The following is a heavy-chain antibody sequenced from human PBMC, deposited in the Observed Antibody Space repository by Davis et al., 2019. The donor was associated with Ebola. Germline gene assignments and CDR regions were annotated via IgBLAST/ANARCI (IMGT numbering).Heavy chain of an antibody. J-gene: IGHJ6*04. D-gene: IGHD3-22*01. Sequence: PSETLSLTCAVYGGSFSGYYWSWIRQPPGKGLEWIGEINHSGSTNYNPSLKSRVTISVDTSKNQFSLKLSSVTAADTAVYYCARSHDSSGFTAYYYYGMDVWGKGTTVTVSS. V-gene: IGHV4-34*01. CDR3: ARSHDSSGFTAYYYYGMDV. CDR2: INHSGST. CDR1: GGSFSGYY.